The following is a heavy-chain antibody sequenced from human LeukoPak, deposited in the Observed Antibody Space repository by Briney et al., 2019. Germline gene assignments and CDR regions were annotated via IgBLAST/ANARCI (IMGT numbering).Heavy chain of an antibody. V-gene: IGHV3-23*01. CDR3: AKNRITMVRGAAYYFDY. CDR2: ISGSGGST. Sequence: GGSLRLSCAASGFTFSSYGMSWVRQAPGKGLEWVSAISGSGGSTYYADSVKGRFTISRDNSKNTLYLQMNSLRAEDTAVYYCAKNRITMVRGAAYYFDYWGQGTLVTVSS. D-gene: IGHD3-10*01. J-gene: IGHJ4*02. CDR1: GFTFSSYG.